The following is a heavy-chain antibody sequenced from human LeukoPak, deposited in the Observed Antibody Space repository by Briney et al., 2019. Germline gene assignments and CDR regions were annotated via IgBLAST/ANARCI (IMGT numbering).Heavy chain of an antibody. CDR1: GYSISSGYY. D-gene: IGHD3-22*01. J-gene: IGHJ4*02. CDR2: IYYSGST. Sequence: SETLSLTCTVSGYSISSGYYWGWIRQPPGKGLEWIGSIYYSGSTYYNPSLKSRVTISVDTSKNQFSLKLSSVTAADTAVYYCARGVAIGSGYPEIFDYWGQGTLVTVSS. V-gene: IGHV4-38-2*02. CDR3: ARGVAIGSGYPEIFDY.